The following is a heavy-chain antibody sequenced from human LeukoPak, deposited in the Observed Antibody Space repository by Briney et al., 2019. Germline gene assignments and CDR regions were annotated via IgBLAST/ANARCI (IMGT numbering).Heavy chain of an antibody. J-gene: IGHJ4*02. D-gene: IGHD6-13*01. CDR2: INHSGST. CDR3: ARRYQAPRLHSSSWYGTPSRYFDY. CDR1: GGSFSGYY. Sequence: SETLSLTCAVYGGSFSGYYWSWIRQPPGKGLEWLGEINHSGSTNYNPSLKSRVTISVDTSKNQFSPKLSSVTAADTAVYYCARRYQAPRLHSSSWYGTPSRYFDYWGQGTLVTVSS. V-gene: IGHV4-34*01.